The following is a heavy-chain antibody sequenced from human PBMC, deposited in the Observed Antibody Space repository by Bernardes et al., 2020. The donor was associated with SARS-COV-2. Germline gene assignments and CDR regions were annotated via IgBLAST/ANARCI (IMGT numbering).Heavy chain of an antibody. J-gene: IGHJ4*02. D-gene: IGHD5-18*01. CDR3: AKVDTAMVTGVDY. CDR2: ISWNSGSI. Sequence: GGSLRLSCAASGFTFDDYAMHWVRQAPGKGLEWVSGISWNSGSIGYADSVKGRFTISRDNAKNSLYLQMNSLRAEDTALYYCAKVDTAMVTGVDYWGQGTLVTVSS. CDR1: GFTFDDYA. V-gene: IGHV3-9*01.